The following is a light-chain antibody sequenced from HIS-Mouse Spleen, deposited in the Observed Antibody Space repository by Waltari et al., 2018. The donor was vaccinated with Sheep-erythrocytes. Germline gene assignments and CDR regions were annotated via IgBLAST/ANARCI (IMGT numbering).Light chain of an antibody. V-gene: IGLV3-10*01. J-gene: IGLJ3*02. CDR2: EDS. Sequence: SYDLTQPPSVSVSPGQTARITCSGEALPKQYAYGYQQKSGQAPVLVIYEDSKRPSGIPERFSGSSSGTMATLTISGAQVEDEADYYCYSTDSSGNHSNWVFGGGTKLTVL. CDR3: YSTDSSGNHSNWV. CDR1: ALPKQY.